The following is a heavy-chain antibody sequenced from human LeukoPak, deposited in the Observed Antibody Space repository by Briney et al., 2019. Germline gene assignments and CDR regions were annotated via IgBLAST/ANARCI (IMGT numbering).Heavy chain of an antibody. V-gene: IGHV1-2*02. CDR2: LNPNSGDT. D-gene: IGHD4-23*01. CDR3: ARAPAGGPFDN. CDR1: GYTFTGYY. Sequence: ASVKVSCKASGYTFTGYYMHWVRPAPGQGLEWMAWLNPNSGDTDSAQKFQGRVTMTRDTSITTAYLELSSLRSDDTAVYYCARAPAGGPFDNWGQGTLVTVSS. J-gene: IGHJ4*02.